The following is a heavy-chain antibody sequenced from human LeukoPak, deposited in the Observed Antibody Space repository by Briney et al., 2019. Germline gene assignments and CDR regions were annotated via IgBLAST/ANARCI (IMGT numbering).Heavy chain of an antibody. CDR1: GGSISSSSYY. Sequence: SETLSLTCTVSGGSISSSSYYWGWIRQPPGKGLEWIGSIYYSGSTNYNPSLKSRVTISVDTSKNQFSLKLSSVTAADTAVYYCARNSGSYEYYFDYWGQGTLVTVSS. J-gene: IGHJ4*02. CDR2: IYYSGST. V-gene: IGHV4-39*07. D-gene: IGHD1-26*01. CDR3: ARNSGSYEYYFDY.